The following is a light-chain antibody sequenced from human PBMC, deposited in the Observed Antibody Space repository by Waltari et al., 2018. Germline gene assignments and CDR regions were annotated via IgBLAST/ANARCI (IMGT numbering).Light chain of an antibody. J-gene: IGKJ1*01. CDR3: QNHERLPAT. CDR1: QSVSRF. V-gene: IGKV3-20*01. Sequence: EVVLTQSPGTLSLSPGERATLACRASQSVSRFLAWYQQKPGQAPRLLIYHASNRATGIPDRFSGSGSGTDFSLTISRLEPEDFAVYYCQNHERLPATFGQGTKVEI. CDR2: HAS.